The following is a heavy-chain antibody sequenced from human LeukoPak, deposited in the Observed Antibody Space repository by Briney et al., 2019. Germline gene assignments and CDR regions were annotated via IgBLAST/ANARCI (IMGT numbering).Heavy chain of an antibody. CDR1: GGSISSDY. CDR3: ATIYDSSGSEAFDI. J-gene: IGHJ3*02. D-gene: IGHD3-22*01. V-gene: IGHV4-59*01. CDR2: IYYSGST. Sequence: PSETLSLTCTVSGGSISSDYWSWIRQPPGKGLEWIGYIYYSGSTNYNPSLKSRVTISVDTSKNQFSLKLSSVTAADTAVYYCATIYDSSGSEAFDIWGQGTMVTVSS.